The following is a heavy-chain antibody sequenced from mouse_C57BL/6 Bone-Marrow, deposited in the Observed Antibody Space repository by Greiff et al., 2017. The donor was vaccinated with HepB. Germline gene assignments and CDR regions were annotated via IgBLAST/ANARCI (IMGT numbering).Heavy chain of an antibody. D-gene: IGHD1-1*01. CDR2: ISYDGSN. CDR1: GYSITSGYY. V-gene: IGHV3-6*01. J-gene: IGHJ4*01. Sequence: EVKLQESGPGLVKPSQSLSLTCSVTGYSITSGYYWNWIRQFPGIKLEWMGYISYDGSNNYNPSLKNRISITRDTSKNQFFLKLNSVTTEDTATYYCVRGYYGSVYAMDYWGQGTSVTVSS. CDR3: VRGYYGSVYAMDY.